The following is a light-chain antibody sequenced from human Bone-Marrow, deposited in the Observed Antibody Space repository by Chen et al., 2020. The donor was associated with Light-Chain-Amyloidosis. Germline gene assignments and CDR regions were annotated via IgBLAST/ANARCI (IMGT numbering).Light chain of an antibody. CDR3: QSADSSGTYEVR. CDR1: DLPTKY. Sequence: SYELTQPPSVSVSPGQTARITCSGDDLPTKYAYWYQQKPGQAPVLVIHRYTERPSGISERFSGSSSGTTATLTISGVQAEEEADYHCQSADSSGTYEVRFGGGTKLTVL. J-gene: IGLJ2*01. CDR2: RYT. V-gene: IGLV3-25*02.